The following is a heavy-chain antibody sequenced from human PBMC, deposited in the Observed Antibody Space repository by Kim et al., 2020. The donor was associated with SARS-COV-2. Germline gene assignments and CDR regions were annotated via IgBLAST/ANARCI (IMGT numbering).Heavy chain of an antibody. Sequence: SLKSRVTISVDTSKNQFSLKLSSVTAADTTVYYCARDMGYYYDSSGYYDYWGQGTLVTVSS. D-gene: IGHD3-22*01. V-gene: IGHV4-31*02. CDR3: ARDMGYYYDSSGYYDY. J-gene: IGHJ4*02.